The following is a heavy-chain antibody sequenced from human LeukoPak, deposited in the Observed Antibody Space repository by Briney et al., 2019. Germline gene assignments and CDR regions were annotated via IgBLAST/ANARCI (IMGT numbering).Heavy chain of an antibody. V-gene: IGHV3-23*01. D-gene: IGHD3-10*01. CDR2: ISGSGGST. CDR3: AKDLHYYGSGSYLFFDY. Sequence: GESLRLSCAASGVTFSSYAMSWVRQAPGKGLEWVSAISGSGGSTYYADSVKGRFTISRDNSKNTLYLQMNSLRAEDTAVYYYAKDLHYYGSGSYLFFDYWGQGTLVTVSS. J-gene: IGHJ4*02. CDR1: GVTFSSYA.